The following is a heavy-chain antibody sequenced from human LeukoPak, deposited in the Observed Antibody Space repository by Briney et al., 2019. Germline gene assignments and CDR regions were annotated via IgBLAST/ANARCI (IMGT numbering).Heavy chain of an antibody. Sequence: GGSLRLSCAASGFTVSSNYMSWVRQAPGKVLEWVSVIYSGGSTYYADSVKGRFTISRDNSKNTLYLQMHSLRAEDTAVYYCARGPRYSSSWYPGQLDYWGPGTLVTVSS. V-gene: IGHV3-53*01. D-gene: IGHD6-13*01. J-gene: IGHJ4*02. CDR2: IYSGGST. CDR1: GFTVSSNY. CDR3: ARGPRYSSSWYPGQLDY.